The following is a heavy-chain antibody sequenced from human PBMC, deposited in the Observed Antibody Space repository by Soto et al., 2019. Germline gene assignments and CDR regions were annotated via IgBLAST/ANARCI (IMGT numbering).Heavy chain of an antibody. CDR2: ISGSGGST. J-gene: IGHJ4*02. CDR3: AKGSSDYRPYYFDY. Sequence: EVQLLKSGGGLVQPGGSLRLSCAASGFTFGTYTMSWVRQAPGKGLEWVSAISGSGGSTYYADSVKGRFTISRDNSKTTLYLQMSSLRADDTAVYYCAKGSSDYRPYYFDYWGQGSLVTVSS. CDR1: GFTFGTYT. V-gene: IGHV3-23*01. D-gene: IGHD6-19*01.